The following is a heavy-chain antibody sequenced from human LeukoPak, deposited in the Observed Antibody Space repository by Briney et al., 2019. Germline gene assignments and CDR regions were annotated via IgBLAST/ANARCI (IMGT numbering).Heavy chain of an antibody. CDR3: AREPDYGGNSDQKFDY. CDR1: GFTFSSYW. Sequence: GGSLRLSCAASGFTFSSYWMTWVRQAPGKGLEWVANIKQDGSEKYYVDSVKGRFTISRDNAKNSLYLQMNSLRAEDTAVYYCAREPDYGGNSDQKFDYWGQGTLVTVSS. D-gene: IGHD4-23*01. CDR2: IKQDGSEK. V-gene: IGHV3-7*01. J-gene: IGHJ4*02.